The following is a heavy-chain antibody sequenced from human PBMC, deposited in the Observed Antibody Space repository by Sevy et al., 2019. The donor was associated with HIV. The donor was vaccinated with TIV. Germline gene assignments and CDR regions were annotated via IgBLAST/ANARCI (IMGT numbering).Heavy chain of an antibody. V-gene: IGHV4-34*01. CDR3: ARGGIMATTEYGMDV. CDR2: ISHRGST. J-gene: IGHJ6*02. CDR1: GGSSSGYY. Sequence: SETLSLTCAVSGGSSSGYYWAWIRQSPGKGLEWIGEISHRGSTKYNPSLKSRVSISVDTSKDQISLRLTSLTAADTAVYYSARGGIMATTEYGMDVWGQGTTVTYSS. D-gene: IGHD1-1*01.